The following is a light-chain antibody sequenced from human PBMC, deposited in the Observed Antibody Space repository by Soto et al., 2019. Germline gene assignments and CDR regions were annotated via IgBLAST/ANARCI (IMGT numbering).Light chain of an antibody. CDR2: AAS. CDR1: QGIRSD. V-gene: IGKV1-6*01. CDR3: LQDYNYPRT. J-gene: IGKJ1*01. Sequence: AIQMTQSPSSLSASVGDRVTITCRASQGIRSDLGWYQQKPGKAPKLLIYAASNLESGVPSRFSGSGSGTDFTLTISSLRPEDFATYYCLQDYNYPRTFGQGTKVEIK.